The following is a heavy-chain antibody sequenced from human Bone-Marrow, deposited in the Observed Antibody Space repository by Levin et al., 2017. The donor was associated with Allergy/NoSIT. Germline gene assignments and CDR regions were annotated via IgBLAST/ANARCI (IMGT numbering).Heavy chain of an antibody. CDR1: GGSINNYY. CDR3: AREPLDYGDSRYWHFDL. J-gene: IGHJ2*01. CDR2: VSYSGRT. D-gene: IGHD4-17*01. V-gene: IGHV4-59*01. Sequence: SQTLSLTCSVSGGSINNYYWSWIRQPPGKGLEWIAFVSYSGRTNYNPSLKSRVTISVDTSRNQFFLKPNSVTAADTAVYYCAREPLDYGDSRYWHFDLWGRGTLVSVSS.